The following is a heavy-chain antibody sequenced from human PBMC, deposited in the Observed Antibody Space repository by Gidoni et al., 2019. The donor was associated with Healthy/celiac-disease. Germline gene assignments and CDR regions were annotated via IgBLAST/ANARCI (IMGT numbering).Heavy chain of an antibody. Sequence: QVQLQESGPGLVKPSETLSLTCTVPGGSISSYYWSWIRQPPGKGLEWIGYIYYSGSTNYNPSLKSRVTISVDTSKNQFSLKLSSVTAADTAVYYCARSIRYGPPDAFDIWGQGTMVTVSS. CDR1: GGSISSYY. CDR3: ARSIRYGPPDAFDI. D-gene: IGHD1-1*01. J-gene: IGHJ3*02. CDR2: IYYSGST. V-gene: IGHV4-59*01.